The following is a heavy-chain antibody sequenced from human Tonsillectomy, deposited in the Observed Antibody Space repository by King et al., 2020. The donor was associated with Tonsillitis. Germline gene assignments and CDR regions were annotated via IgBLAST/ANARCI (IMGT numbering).Heavy chain of an antibody. Sequence: QMQLQESGPGLVKPSETLSLTCTVSVGSISSSSSYWGWIRQPPGKGLDWIGSIYYIGSTYYNPSLKSRVTISVDTSKTQFSLKLSSVTPADTAVYYCARHLGIAAAGISAFDIWGQGTMVTVSS. V-gene: IGHV4-39*01. CDR1: VGSISSSSSY. D-gene: IGHD6-13*01. CDR3: ARHLGIAAAGISAFDI. CDR2: IYYIGST. J-gene: IGHJ3*02.